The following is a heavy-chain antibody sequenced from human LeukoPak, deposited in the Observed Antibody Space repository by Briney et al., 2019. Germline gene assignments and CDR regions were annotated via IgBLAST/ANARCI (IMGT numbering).Heavy chain of an antibody. V-gene: IGHV4-34*01. CDR2: INHSGST. Sequence: SVTLSLTCAVYGGSFSGYYWSWIRQPPGKGLEWIGEINHSGSTNYNPSLKSRVTISVDTSKNQFSLKLSSVTAADTAVYYCARPRVYDFWSGAATGYFQHWGQGTLVTVSS. CDR1: GGSFSGYY. J-gene: IGHJ1*01. D-gene: IGHD3-3*01. CDR3: ARPRVYDFWSGAATGYFQH.